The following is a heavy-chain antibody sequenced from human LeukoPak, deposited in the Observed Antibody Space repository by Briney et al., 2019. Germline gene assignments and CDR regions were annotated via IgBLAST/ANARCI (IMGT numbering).Heavy chain of an antibody. CDR1: GFTISSNY. Sequence: GYVTLNRKASGFTISSNYMSWVRQDQGKGLEWVSVIYSGGNTYNADSVKGRFTISRDNAKNSLYLQMNSLRVEDTAVYYCAMDSYGPDDYWGQGTLVTVSS. CDR2: IYSGGNT. V-gene: IGHV3-66*01. J-gene: IGHJ4*02. D-gene: IGHD5-18*01. CDR3: AMDSYGPDDY.